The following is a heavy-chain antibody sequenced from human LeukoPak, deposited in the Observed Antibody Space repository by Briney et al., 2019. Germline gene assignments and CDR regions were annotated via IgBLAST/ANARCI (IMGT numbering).Heavy chain of an antibody. CDR1: GGTFSSYA. CDR2: IIAIFGTA. Sequence: ASVKVSCKASGGTFSSYAISWVRQAPGQGLEWMGGIIAIFGTANYAQKFQGRVTITPDRSTSTAYMELSSLRSEDTAVYYCARASDMHSSSWYYFDYWGQGTLVTVSS. J-gene: IGHJ4*02. D-gene: IGHD6-13*01. V-gene: IGHV1-69*06. CDR3: ARASDMHSSSWYYFDY.